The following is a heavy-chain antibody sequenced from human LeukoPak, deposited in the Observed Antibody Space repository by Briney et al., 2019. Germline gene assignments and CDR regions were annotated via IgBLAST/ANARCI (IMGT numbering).Heavy chain of an antibody. V-gene: IGHV3-7*01. Sequence: PGGSLRLSCAASGFTFSSYWMNWVRQAPGKGLEWVANIKQDGSEKYYVDSVKGRFTISRDNAKNSLYLQMNSLRAEDTAVYYCANSREYWAVAGSTDYWGQGTLVTVSS. D-gene: IGHD6-19*01. CDR3: ANSREYWAVAGSTDY. CDR2: IKQDGSEK. CDR1: GFTFSSYW. J-gene: IGHJ4*02.